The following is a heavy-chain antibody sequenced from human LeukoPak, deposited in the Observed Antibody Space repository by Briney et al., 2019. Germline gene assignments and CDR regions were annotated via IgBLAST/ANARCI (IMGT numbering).Heavy chain of an antibody. CDR1: GFTFSSYG. Sequence: PGGSLRLSCAASGFTFSSYGMHWVRQAPGKGLEWVAVISYDGSNKYYADSVKGRFTISRDNSKNTLYLQMNSLRAEDTAVYYCAKDLRGDYYGSGSYYFFQHWGQGTLVTVSS. CDR2: ISYDGSNK. J-gene: IGHJ1*01. D-gene: IGHD3-10*01. CDR3: AKDLRGDYYGSGSYYFFQH. V-gene: IGHV3-30*18.